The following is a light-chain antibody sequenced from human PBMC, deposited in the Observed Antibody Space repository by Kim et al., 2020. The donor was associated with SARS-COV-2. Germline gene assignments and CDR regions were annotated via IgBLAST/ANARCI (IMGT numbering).Light chain of an antibody. CDR3: QQYGSAPYT. CDR1: QSVSSNY. Sequence: ENVLTQIPDTLSLSPGERATLSCRASQSVSSNYLAWYQQKPGQAPRVLIYGASTRATGIPDRFSGSGSGTDFTLIINRLEPEDFAVYYCQQYGSAPYTFGQGIKLDI. J-gene: IGKJ2*01. CDR2: GAS. V-gene: IGKV3-20*01.